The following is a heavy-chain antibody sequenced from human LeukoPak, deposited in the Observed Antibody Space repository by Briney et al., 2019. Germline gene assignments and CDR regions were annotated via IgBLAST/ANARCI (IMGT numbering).Heavy chain of an antibody. CDR3: ARGRSEDIVVVVAATDFDY. Sequence: PSETLSLTCAVCGGSFSGYYWSWIRQPPGKGLEWIGEINHSGSTNYNPSLKSRVTISVDTSKNQFSLKLSSVTAADTAAYYCARGRSEDIVVVVAATDFDYWGQGTLVTVSS. J-gene: IGHJ4*02. CDR1: GGSFSGYY. V-gene: IGHV4-34*01. D-gene: IGHD2-15*01. CDR2: INHSGST.